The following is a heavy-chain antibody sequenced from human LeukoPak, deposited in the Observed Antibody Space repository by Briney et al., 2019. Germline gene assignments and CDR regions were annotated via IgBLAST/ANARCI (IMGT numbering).Heavy chain of an antibody. CDR2: IHPSSSGA. D-gene: IGHD2/OR15-2a*01. J-gene: IGHJ4*02. Sequence: ASVKVSCKASGYTFTDYSIHWARQAPGQGLEWVGWIHPSSSGATFAQKFQGNVSVTLDTSITTAFLELSTLTSDDTAVYYCARSSTTLFYFDFWGQGTLVTVSS. V-gene: IGHV1-2*02. CDR1: GYTFTDYS. CDR3: ARSSTTLFYFDF.